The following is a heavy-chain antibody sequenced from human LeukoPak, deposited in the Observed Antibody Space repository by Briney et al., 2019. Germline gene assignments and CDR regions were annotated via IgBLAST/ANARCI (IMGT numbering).Heavy chain of an antibody. Sequence: GGSLRLSCAASGFTSSSYCMNWVRQAPGKGLEWVANIKQDGSAMYYVDSVKGRFTISRDNAKNSLDLQMISLRAEDTAVYYCARGRYCSVGRSYWDYWGRGTLVTVSS. V-gene: IGHV3-7*01. CDR2: IKQDGSAM. CDR3: ARGRYCSVGRSYWDY. CDR1: GFTSSSYC. D-gene: IGHD2-15*01. J-gene: IGHJ4*02.